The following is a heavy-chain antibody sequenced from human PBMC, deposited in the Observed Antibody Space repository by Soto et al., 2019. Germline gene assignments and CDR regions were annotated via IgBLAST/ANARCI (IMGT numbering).Heavy chain of an antibody. CDR1: GFTFSSYG. J-gene: IGHJ6*03. Sequence: GESLKISCAASGFTFSSYGMHWVRQAPGKGLEWVAVIWHDGSNKYYADSVKGRFTISRDNSKNTLYLQMNSLRAEDTAVYYCARESFPLVAVYYMDVWGKGTTVTVSS. CDR2: IWHDGSNK. CDR3: ARESFPLVAVYYMDV. V-gene: IGHV3-33*01.